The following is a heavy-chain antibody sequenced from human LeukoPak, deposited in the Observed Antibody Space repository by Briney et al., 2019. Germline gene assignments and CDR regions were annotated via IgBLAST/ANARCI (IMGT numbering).Heavy chain of an antibody. V-gene: IGHV1-8*01. D-gene: IGHD3-10*01. Sequence: ASVKVSCKASGYAFTSYDINWVRQATGQGLEWMGWMNPNSGNTGYAQKFQGRVTMTRNTSISTAYMELSSLRSEDTAVYYCAREKRYYYGPAFDPWGQGTLVTVSS. CDR1: GYAFTSYD. CDR3: AREKRYYYGPAFDP. CDR2: MNPNSGNT. J-gene: IGHJ5*02.